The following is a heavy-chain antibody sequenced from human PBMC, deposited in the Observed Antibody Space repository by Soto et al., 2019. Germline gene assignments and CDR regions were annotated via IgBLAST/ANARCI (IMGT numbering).Heavy chain of an antibody. J-gene: IGHJ5*02. V-gene: IGHV3-23*01. CDR3: AKLRWGSDNWFDP. D-gene: IGHD3-10*01. CDR1: GFTFSSYA. Sequence: EVQLLESGGGLVQPGGSLRLSCAASGFTFSSYAMRWVRQTPGKGLEWVSAISGSGDSTYYADSVKGRFTISRDNSKNTLYLQMNSLRAEDTAVYYCAKLRWGSDNWFDPWGQGTLVTVSS. CDR2: ISGSGDST.